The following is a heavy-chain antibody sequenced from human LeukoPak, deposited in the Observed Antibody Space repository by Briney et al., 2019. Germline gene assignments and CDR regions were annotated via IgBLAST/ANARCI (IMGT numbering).Heavy chain of an antibody. Sequence: GGSLRLSCAASGFTFSSYAMHWVRQAPGKGLEYVSAISSNGGSTYYANSVKGRFTISRDNSKNTLYLQMGSLRAEDMAVYYCARDGPLTMVRGVISFLFDYWGQGTLVTVSS. D-gene: IGHD3-10*01. CDR1: GFTFSSYA. CDR2: ISSNGGST. J-gene: IGHJ4*02. CDR3: ARDGPLTMVRGVISFLFDY. V-gene: IGHV3-64*01.